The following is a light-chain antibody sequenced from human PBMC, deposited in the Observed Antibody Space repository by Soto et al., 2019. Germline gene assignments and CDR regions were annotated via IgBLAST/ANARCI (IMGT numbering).Light chain of an antibody. J-gene: IGKJ4*01. CDR2: AAS. Sequence: DFQMTQSPSSLSASVGDRVTITCRASQGIGNFLAWYQHKPGKVPKLLIYAASTLQSGVPSRFSGRGSVTDFTLAISILQAEDVATDYCQKYNCAPSLTFGVGTRVEIK. CDR1: QGIGNF. CDR3: QKYNCAPSLT. V-gene: IGKV1-27*01.